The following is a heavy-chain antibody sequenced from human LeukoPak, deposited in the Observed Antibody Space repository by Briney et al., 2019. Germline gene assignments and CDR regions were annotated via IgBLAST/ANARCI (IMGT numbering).Heavy chain of an antibody. J-gene: IGHJ4*02. V-gene: IGHV4-39*07. CDR3: ARASHDYGDYSHFDY. CDR1: GGSISSNNYY. Sequence: SETQSLTCTVSGGSISSNNYYWGWIRQPPGKGLEWIGNIYYSGSTYYNPSLKSRVTISVDTSKNQFSLKLSSVTAADTAVYYCARASHDYGDYSHFDYWGQGTLVTVSS. CDR2: IYYSGST. D-gene: IGHD4-17*01.